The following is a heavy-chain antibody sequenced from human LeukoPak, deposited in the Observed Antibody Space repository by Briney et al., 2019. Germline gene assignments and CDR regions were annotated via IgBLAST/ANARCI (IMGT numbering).Heavy chain of an antibody. CDR2: IYYSGST. CDR3: ARGIQLWLRPFDY. Sequence: SETLSLTCAVYGGSFSGYYWSWIRQPPGKGLEWIGYIYYSGSTNYNPSLKSRVTISVDTSKNQFSLKLSSVTAADTAVYYCARGIQLWLRPFDYWGQGTLVTVSS. CDR1: GGSFSGYY. V-gene: IGHV4-59*01. D-gene: IGHD5-18*01. J-gene: IGHJ4*02.